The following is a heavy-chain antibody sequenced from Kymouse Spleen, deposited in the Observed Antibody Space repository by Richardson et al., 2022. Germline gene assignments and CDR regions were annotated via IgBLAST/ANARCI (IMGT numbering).Heavy chain of an antibody. CDR3: AKADIAARFFDY. CDR2: ISWNSGSI. CDR1: GFTFDDYA. V-gene: IGHV3-9*01. J-gene: IGHJ4*02. D-gene: IGHD6-6*01. Sequence: EVQLVESGGGLVQPGRSLRLSCAASGFTFDDYAMHWVRQAPGKGLEWVSGISWNSGSIGYADSVKGRFTISRDNAKNSLYLQMNSLRAEDTALYYCAKADIAARFFDYWGQGTLVTVSS.